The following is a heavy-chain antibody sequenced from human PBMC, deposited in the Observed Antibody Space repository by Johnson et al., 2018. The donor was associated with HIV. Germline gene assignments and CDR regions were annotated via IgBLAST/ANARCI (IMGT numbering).Heavy chain of an antibody. CDR1: GFTFSSYA. V-gene: IGHV3-30*04. CDR3: AKERMGLAYCGGDCWEDAFDI. CDR2: ISYDGSNK. J-gene: IGHJ3*02. Sequence: QVTLVESGGGVVQPGRSLRLSCAASGFTFSSYAMHWVRQAPGKGLEWVAVISYDGSNKYYADSVKGRFTISRDNSKNTLYLQMNSLRAEDTAVYYCAKERMGLAYCGGDCWEDAFDIWGQGTMVTVSS. D-gene: IGHD2-21*01.